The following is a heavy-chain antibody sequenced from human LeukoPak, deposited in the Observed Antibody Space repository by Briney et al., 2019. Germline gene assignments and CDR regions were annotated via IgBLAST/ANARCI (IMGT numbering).Heavy chain of an antibody. Sequence: PGGSLRLSCAASGFTFSTYWMTWVRQAPGKGLEWAANIKQDGSEKYYVDSVKGRFTISRDNANKSLYLQMNSLRAEDTAVYYCAREPTYTSSWYATCDYWGQGIQVTVSS. V-gene: IGHV3-7*01. CDR3: AREPTYTSSWYATCDY. CDR1: GFTFSTYW. CDR2: IKQDGSEK. J-gene: IGHJ4*02. D-gene: IGHD6-13*01.